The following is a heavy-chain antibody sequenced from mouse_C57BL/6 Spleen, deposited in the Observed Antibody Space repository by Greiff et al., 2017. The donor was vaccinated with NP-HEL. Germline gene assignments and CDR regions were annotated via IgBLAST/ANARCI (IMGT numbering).Heavy chain of an antibody. D-gene: IGHD2-1*01. CDR1: GYTFTDHT. V-gene: IGHV1-78*01. J-gene: IGHJ4*01. CDR3: ARGYGNPYYAMDD. CDR2: IYPRDGST. Sequence: QVQLQQSDAELVKPGASVKISCTVSGYTFTDHTIHWMKQRPEQGLEWIGYIYPRDGSTKYNEKFKGKTTLTADKSSSTAYMQLNSLTSEDSAVYCCARGYGNPYYAMDDWGQGTSVTVSS.